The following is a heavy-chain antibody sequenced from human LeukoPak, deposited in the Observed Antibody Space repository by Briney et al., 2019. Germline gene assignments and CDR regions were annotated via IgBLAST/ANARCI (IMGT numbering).Heavy chain of an antibody. J-gene: IGHJ4*02. V-gene: IGHV4-59*08. CDR3: AGKYYYDSSGYFYVDY. CDR1: GGSISSYY. CDR2: IYYSGST. Sequence: SETLSLTCTVSGGSISSYYWSWIRQPPGKGLEWIGYIYYSGSTNYNPSLKSRVTISVDTSKNQFSLKLSSVTAADTAVYYCAGKYYYDSSGYFYVDYWGRGILVTVSS. D-gene: IGHD3-22*01.